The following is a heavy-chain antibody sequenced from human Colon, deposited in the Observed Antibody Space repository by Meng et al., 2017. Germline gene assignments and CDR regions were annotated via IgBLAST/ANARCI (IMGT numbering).Heavy chain of an antibody. Sequence: QVLREWSGPGLVQPSPTWSLSCPVSGGSISSGDYSWSWIRQPPGKGLEWIGYIYYSGSTYSNASLKSRVTISIARSKNQFSLKLSSVTAADTAVYYCARDRKHYGERGWFDPWGQGTLVTVSS. CDR2: IYYSGST. D-gene: IGHD4-17*01. CDR3: ARDRKHYGERGWFDP. J-gene: IGHJ5*02. V-gene: IGHV4-30-4*01. CDR1: GGSISSGDYS.